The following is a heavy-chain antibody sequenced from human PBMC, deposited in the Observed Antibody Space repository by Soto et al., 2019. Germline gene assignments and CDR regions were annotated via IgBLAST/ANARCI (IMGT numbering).Heavy chain of an antibody. V-gene: IGHV1-69*12. CDR1: GGTFSSYA. CDR3: AREGGSGNYRYYAMDV. Sequence: QVQLVQSGAEVKKPGSSVKVSCKASGGTFSSYAISWVRQAPGQGLEWMGGIIPIFCTANYAQKFQGRVTITADESTSTAYMELSSLRSEDTAVYYCAREGGSGNYRYYAMDVWGQGTTVTVSS. CDR2: IIPIFCTA. J-gene: IGHJ6*02. D-gene: IGHD3-10*01.